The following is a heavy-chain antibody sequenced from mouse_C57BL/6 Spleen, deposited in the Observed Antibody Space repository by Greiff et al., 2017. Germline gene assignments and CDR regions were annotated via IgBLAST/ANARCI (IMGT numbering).Heavy chain of an antibody. CDR1: GYTFTSYW. D-gene: IGHD2-5*01. Sequence: VQLQQPGAELVRPGSSVKLSCKASGYTFTSYWMHWVKQRPIQGLEWIGNIDTSDSETHYNQKFKDKATLTVYKSSSTAYMQLSSLTSKDSAVYFCARKGTYYSSYYFDYWGQGTTLTVSS. CDR3: ARKGTYYSSYYFDY. V-gene: IGHV1-52*01. CDR2: IDTSDSET. J-gene: IGHJ2*01.